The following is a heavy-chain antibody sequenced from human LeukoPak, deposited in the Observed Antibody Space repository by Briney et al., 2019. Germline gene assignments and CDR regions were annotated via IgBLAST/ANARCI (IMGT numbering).Heavy chain of an antibody. V-gene: IGHV1-8*01. CDR1: GYTFTSYD. Sequence: ASVKVSCKASGYTFTSYDINWVRQATGQGLEWMGWMNPNSGNTGYAQKFQGRVTMTRNTSISTAYMELSRLRSDDTAVYYCARGLHYDFWSGYTSDMRDFFDYWGQGTLVTVSS. CDR2: MNPNSGNT. D-gene: IGHD3-3*01. CDR3: ARGLHYDFWSGYTSDMRDFFDY. J-gene: IGHJ4*02.